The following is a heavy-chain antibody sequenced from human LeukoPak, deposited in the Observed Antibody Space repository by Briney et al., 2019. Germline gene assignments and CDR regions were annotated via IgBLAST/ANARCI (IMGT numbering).Heavy chain of an antibody. CDR1: GGAFSRYA. CDR2: IIPIFGTA. CDR3: ASFRDSNGYFDY. Sequence: ASVKVSCKASGGAFSRYAISWVRQAPGQGLEWMGGIIPIFGTANYAQKFQGRITITTDDSTSTAYIELSSLRSEDTAVYYCASFRDSNGYFDYWGQGTLVTVSS. J-gene: IGHJ4*02. V-gene: IGHV1-69*05. D-gene: IGHD3-22*01.